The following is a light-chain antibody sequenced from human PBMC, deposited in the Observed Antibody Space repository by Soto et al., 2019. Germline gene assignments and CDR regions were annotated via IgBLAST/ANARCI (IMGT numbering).Light chain of an antibody. J-gene: IGKJ1*01. CDR2: GAS. CDR3: QQYGSSPGT. V-gene: IGKV3-20*01. CDR1: QSVGSSY. Sequence: EIVLTQSPGTLSLSLGERATLSCRASQSVGSSYLAWYQQKPGQAPRLLIYGASSRATGIPDRFSGSGSGTDFTLTISRLEPEDFAVYYCQQYGSSPGTFGQGTKVDI.